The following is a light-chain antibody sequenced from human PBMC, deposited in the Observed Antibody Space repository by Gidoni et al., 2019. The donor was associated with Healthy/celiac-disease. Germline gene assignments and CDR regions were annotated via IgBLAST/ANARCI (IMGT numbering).Light chain of an antibody. CDR2: WAS. J-gene: IGKJ2*01. Sequence: DIVMTQSPASLAVSLGERATINCKSSQSVLYSSNNKNYLAWYQQKPGQPPKLLIYWASTRESGVPDRFSGSVSGTDFTLTISSLQAEDVAVYYCQQYYSTPTFGQGTKLEIK. CDR1: QSVLYSSNNKNY. CDR3: QQYYSTPT. V-gene: IGKV4-1*01.